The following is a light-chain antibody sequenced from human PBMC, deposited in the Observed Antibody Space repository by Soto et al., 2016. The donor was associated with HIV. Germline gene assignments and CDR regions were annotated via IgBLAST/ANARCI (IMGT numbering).Light chain of an antibody. V-gene: IGLV3-21*03. CDR1: IIGSRY. Sequence: SYIVTQPPSVSVAPGKTATITCGGNIIGSRYVHWYQQKPGQAPVVVVYADSARPSGIPERFSGSRSGNMATLTIDRVEAGDEADYSCQVWDSNIDQPVIFGGGTKLDRP. CDR2: ADS. J-gene: IGLJ2*01. CDR3: QVWDSNIDQPVI.